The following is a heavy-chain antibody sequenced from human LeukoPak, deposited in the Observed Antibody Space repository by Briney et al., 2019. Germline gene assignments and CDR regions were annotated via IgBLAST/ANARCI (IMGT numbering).Heavy chain of an antibody. D-gene: IGHD2-15*01. CDR2: IYYSGST. CDR1: GGSFSGYY. J-gene: IGHJ6*02. CDR3: ARSLAHCSGGSCYFGGMNV. V-gene: IGHV4-31*11. Sequence: SETLSLTCAVYGGSFSGYYWSWIRQHPGKGLEWIGYIYYSGSTYYNPSLKSRVTISVDTSKNQFSLKLSSVTAADTAVYYCARSLAHCSGGSCYFGGMNVWGQGTTVTVSS.